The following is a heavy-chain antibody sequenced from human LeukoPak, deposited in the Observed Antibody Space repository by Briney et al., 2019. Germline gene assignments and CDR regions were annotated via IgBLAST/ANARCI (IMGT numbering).Heavy chain of an antibody. J-gene: IGHJ6*03. CDR3: ARGRPEGSGWYRPYYYVDV. CDR1: GGSFSGYY. V-gene: IGHV4-34*01. D-gene: IGHD6-19*01. CDR2: INHSGST. Sequence: SETLSLTCAVYGGSFSGYYWSWIRQPPGKGLEWSGEINHSGSTNYNPSLKRRVTISVDPSKNQFSLKLSSVTAADTAVYYCARGRPEGSGWYRPYYYVDVWGKGTTVTVSS.